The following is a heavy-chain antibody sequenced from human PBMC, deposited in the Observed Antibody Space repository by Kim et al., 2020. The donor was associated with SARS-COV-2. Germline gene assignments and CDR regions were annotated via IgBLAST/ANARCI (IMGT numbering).Heavy chain of an antibody. CDR1: GGSFSGYY. D-gene: IGHD6-13*01. CDR3: ARRQGYSSSWYAY. J-gene: IGHJ4*02. CDR2: INHSGST. Sequence: SETLSLTCAVYGGSFSGYYWSWIRQPPGKGLEWIGEINHSGSTNYNPSLKSRVTISVDTSKNQFSLKLSSVTAADTAVYYCARRQGYSSSWYAYWGQGTLVTVSS. V-gene: IGHV4-34*01.